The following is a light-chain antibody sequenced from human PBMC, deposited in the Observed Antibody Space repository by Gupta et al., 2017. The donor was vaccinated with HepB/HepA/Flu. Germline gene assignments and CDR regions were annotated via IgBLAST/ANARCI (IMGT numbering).Light chain of an antibody. CDR3: QQCLTTPIT. J-gene: IGKJ5*01. V-gene: IGKV1-39*01. CDR1: QSIRNY. CDR2: SAS. Sequence: DIQMTQSPSSLSASVGDRVTITCRASQSIRNYLNWYQHKPGKAPKLLIYSASTVQNEVPSRFSGSGSGTEFTLTISSLQPEDFAAYYCQQCLTTPITFGQGTRLELK.